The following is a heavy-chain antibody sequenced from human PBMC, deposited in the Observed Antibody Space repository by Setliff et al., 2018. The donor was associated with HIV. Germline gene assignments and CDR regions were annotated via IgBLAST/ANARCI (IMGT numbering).Heavy chain of an antibody. D-gene: IGHD1-1*01. J-gene: IGHJ4*02. V-gene: IGHV1-8*01. CDR1: GYDFKIYD. Sequence: EASVKVSCKASGYDFKIYDINWVRQVAGQGLEWMGWINPGTGNTGYPQNFSGRVTMTRNTSINTVYMELSSLRSEDTAIYFCARGKIPSWRLTMFDFWGQGTPGTVSS. CDR2: INPGTGNT. CDR3: ARGKIPSWRLTMFDF.